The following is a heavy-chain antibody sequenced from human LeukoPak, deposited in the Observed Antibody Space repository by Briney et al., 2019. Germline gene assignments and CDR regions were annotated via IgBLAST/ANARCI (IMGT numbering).Heavy chain of an antibody. Sequence: GGSLRLSCAASGFTVNSNYMSWVRQAPGKGLEWVSAISGSGGSTYYADSVKGRFTISRDNSKNTLYLQMNSLRAEDTAVYYCAKDLEQLVEEGVDYWGQGTLVTVSS. CDR2: ISGSGGST. CDR1: GFTVNSNY. D-gene: IGHD6-13*01. CDR3: AKDLEQLVEEGVDY. J-gene: IGHJ4*02. V-gene: IGHV3-23*01.